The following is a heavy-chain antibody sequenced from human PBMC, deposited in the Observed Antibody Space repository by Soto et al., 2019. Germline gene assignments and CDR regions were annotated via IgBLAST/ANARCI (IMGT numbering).Heavy chain of an antibody. CDR2: IDPSDSYT. CDR1: GYSFTSYW. V-gene: IGHV5-10-1*01. CDR3: ASYSSSSGYYYYGMDV. D-gene: IGHD6-6*01. Sequence: GESLKISCNGSGYSFTSYWISWVRQMPGKGLEWMGRIDPSDSYTNYSPSFQGHVTISADKSISTAYLQWSSLKASDTAMYYCASYSSSSGYYYYGMDVWGQGTTVTVSS. J-gene: IGHJ6*02.